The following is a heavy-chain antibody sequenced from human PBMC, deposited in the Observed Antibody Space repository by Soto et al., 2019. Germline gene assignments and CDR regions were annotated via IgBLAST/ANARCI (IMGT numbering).Heavy chain of an antibody. CDR1: GFIFSGYA. J-gene: IGHJ4*02. CDR3: AKETNAYEINF. V-gene: IGHV3-30-3*01. CDR2: ISYDGNTQ. D-gene: IGHD3-9*01. Sequence: QVQLVESGGGVVQPGGSLRLSCAASGFIFSGYAMHWVRQAPGKGLEWVAVISYDGNTQYYADSAKGRFTVSRDNSNNILYVEMNNLRDEDTAMYYCAKETNAYEINFWGQGTLVTVSA.